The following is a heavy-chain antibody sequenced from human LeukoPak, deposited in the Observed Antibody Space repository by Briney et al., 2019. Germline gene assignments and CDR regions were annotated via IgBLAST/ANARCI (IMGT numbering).Heavy chain of an antibody. J-gene: IGHJ4*02. CDR2: MNPNSGNT. CDR1: GYTFTSYD. Sequence: ASVKVSCKASGYTFTSYDINWVRQATGQGLEWMGWMNPNSGNTGYAQKFQGRVTITRNTSISTAYMELSSLRSEDTAVYYCARPHYSSGWRVYYFDYWGQGTLVTVSS. V-gene: IGHV1-8*03. CDR3: ARPHYSSGWRVYYFDY. D-gene: IGHD6-19*01.